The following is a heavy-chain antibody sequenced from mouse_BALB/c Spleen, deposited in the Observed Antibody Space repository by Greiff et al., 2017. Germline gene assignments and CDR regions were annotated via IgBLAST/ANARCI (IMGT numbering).Heavy chain of an antibody. CDR3: ARDYYGSSYPYAMDY. Sequence: EVMLVESGGGLVKPGGSLKLSCAASGFTFSSYAMSWVRQTPEKRLEWVASISSGGSTYYPDSVKGRFTISRDNARNILYLQMSSLRSEDTAMYYCARDYYGSSYPYAMDYWGQGTSVTVSS. CDR2: ISSGGST. J-gene: IGHJ4*01. D-gene: IGHD1-1*01. CDR1: GFTFSSYA. V-gene: IGHV5-6-5*01.